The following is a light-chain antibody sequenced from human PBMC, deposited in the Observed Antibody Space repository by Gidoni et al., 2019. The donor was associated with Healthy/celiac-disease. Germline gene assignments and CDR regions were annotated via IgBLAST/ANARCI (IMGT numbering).Light chain of an antibody. V-gene: IGLV3-19*01. J-gene: IGLJ3*02. CDR1: SLRSYY. Sequence: SSELTQDPAVSVALGQTVRITCQGDSLRSYYAISYQQKPGQAPVLVIYGKNNRPSGIPDRFSGSSSGNTASLTITGAQAEDEADYYCNSRDSSGNLWVFGGGTKLTVL. CDR2: GKN. CDR3: NSRDSSGNLWV.